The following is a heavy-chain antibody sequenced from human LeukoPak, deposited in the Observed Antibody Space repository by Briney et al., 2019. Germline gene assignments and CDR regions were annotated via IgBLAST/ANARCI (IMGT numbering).Heavy chain of an antibody. D-gene: IGHD6-13*01. J-gene: IGHJ4*02. CDR1: GFTLSDYS. V-gene: IGHV3-64*02. CDR2: ISSSGDRT. CDR3: ARDDRSSSSPHGY. Sequence: PGGSLRLSCAASGFTLSDYSMHWIRQAPGKGLEYVSAISSSGDRTYYADSVNGRFTISRDISKNTLYLQMNSLRAEDTAVYYCARDDRSSSSPHGYWGQGTLATVSS.